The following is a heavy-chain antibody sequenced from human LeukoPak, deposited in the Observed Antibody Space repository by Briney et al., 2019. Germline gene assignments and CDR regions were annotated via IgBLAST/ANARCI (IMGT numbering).Heavy chain of an antibody. V-gene: IGHV4-39*07. Sequence: SETLSLTCTVSGGSISSSSYYWGWIRQPPGKGPEWIGSIYYSGSTYYNPSLKSRVTISVDTSKNQFSLKLSSVTAADTAVYYCAIERAAAGYYYYGMDVWGQGTTVTVSS. CDR2: IYYSGST. J-gene: IGHJ6*02. CDR1: GGSISSSSYY. CDR3: AIERAAAGYYYYGMDV. D-gene: IGHD6-13*01.